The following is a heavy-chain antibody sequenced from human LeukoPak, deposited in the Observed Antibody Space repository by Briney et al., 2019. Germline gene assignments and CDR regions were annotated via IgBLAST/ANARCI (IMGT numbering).Heavy chain of an antibody. CDR1: GGSISSGGYY. Sequence: SETLSLTCTVSGGSISSGGYYWSWIRQPPGKGLEWIGYIYYSGSTNYNPSLKSRVTISVDTSKNQFSLKLSSVTAADTAVYYCARDGRSTFDYWGQGTLVTVSS. CDR3: ARDGRSTFDY. V-gene: IGHV4-61*08. J-gene: IGHJ4*02. CDR2: IYYSGST.